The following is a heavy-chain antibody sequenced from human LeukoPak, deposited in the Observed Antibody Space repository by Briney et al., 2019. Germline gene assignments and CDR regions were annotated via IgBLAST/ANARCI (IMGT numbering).Heavy chain of an antibody. CDR3: ARADSSGYWYYFDY. Sequence: SETLSLTCTVSGGSISVGPYYWGWIRQPPGKGLEWVGYIYHSGSTYYNPSLKSRVTISVDRSKNQFSLKLSSVTAADTAVYYCARADSSGYWYYFDYWGQGTPVTVSS. V-gene: IGHV4-39*07. J-gene: IGHJ4*02. CDR2: IYHSGST. CDR1: GGSISVGPYY. D-gene: IGHD3-22*01.